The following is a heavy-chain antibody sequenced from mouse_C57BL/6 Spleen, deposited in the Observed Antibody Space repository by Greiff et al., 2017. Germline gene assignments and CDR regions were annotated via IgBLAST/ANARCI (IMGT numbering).Heavy chain of an antibody. CDR3: ASYYAMDY. CDR1: GYSFTGYY. J-gene: IGHJ4*01. Sequence: VQLQQSGPELVKPGASVKISCKASGYSFTGYYMNWVKQSPEKSLEWIGEINPSTGGTTYNQKFKAKATLTVDKSSSTAYMQLKSLTSEDSAVYYCASYYAMDYWGQGTSVTVSS. CDR2: INPSTGGT. V-gene: IGHV1-42*01.